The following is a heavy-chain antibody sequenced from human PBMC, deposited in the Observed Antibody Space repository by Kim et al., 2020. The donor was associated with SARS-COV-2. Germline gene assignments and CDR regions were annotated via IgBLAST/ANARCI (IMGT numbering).Heavy chain of an antibody. D-gene: IGHD1-26*01. CDR3: AAGEVGAGVPDY. J-gene: IGHJ4*02. V-gene: IGHV4-59*13. CDR2: IYYSGST. Sequence: SETLSLTCTVSGGSISSYYWSWIRQPPGKGLEWIGYIYYSGSTNYNPSLKSRVTISVDTSKNQFSLKLSSVTAADTAVYYCAAGEVGAGVPDYWGQGTLVTVSS. CDR1: GGSISSYY.